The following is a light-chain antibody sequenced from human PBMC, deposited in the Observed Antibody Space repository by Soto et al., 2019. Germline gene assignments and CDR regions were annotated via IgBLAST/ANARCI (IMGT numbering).Light chain of an antibody. CDR3: MQSLQTPT. J-gene: IGKJ4*01. CDR1: QSLLHSTGYNY. CDR2: LSS. Sequence: DIVMTQSPLSLPVTPGEPASISCRSSQSLLHSTGYNYLDWYLQRPGQSPQLLIYLSSNRASGVPDRFSGGGSGTDFTLKISRVEAEDLGVYYCMQSLQTPTFGGGTKVEIK. V-gene: IGKV2-28*01.